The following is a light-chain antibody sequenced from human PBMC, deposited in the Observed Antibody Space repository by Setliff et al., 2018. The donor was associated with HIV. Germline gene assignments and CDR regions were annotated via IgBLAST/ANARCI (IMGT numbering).Light chain of an antibody. Sequence: QSALAQPASVSGSPGQSITISCTGTSSDVGGYKYVSWYQHHPGKAPKLLIYEVDNRPSGVSSRFSGSKSGNTASLTISGLQAEDEADYFCTSFTSTSPYVFGTGTKVTVL. CDR1: SSDVGGYKY. CDR3: TSFTSTSPYV. J-gene: IGLJ1*01. V-gene: IGLV2-14*01. CDR2: EVD.